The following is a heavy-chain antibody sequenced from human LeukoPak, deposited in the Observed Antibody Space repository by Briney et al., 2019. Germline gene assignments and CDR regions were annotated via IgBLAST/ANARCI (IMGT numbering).Heavy chain of an antibody. D-gene: IGHD5-18*01. J-gene: IGHJ4*02. Sequence: SETLSLTCTVSSGSSSSYYWSWIRQPPGKGLEWIGHVHYSETSRYNPSLESRVTMSVDTSKNQFSLKLRSVTAADTAVYYCARGGYSYRYDYWGQGTLVTVSS. CDR2: VHYSETS. CDR1: SGSSSSYY. V-gene: IGHV4-59*01. CDR3: ARGGYSYRYDY.